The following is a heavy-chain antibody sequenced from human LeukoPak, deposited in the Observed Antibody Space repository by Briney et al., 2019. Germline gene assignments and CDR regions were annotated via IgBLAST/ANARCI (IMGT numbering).Heavy chain of an antibody. V-gene: IGHV1-2*02. CDR1: GYTFTGYY. D-gene: IGHD4-17*01. J-gene: IGHJ6*03. CDR3: ARGTDYGDLYYMDV. CDR2: INPNSGGT. Sequence: ASVKVSCKASGYTFTGYYMHWVRQAPGQGLEWMGWINPNSGGTNYAQKFQGRVTMTRDTSISTAYMELSRLRSDDTAVYYCARGTDYGDLYYMDVWGKGTTVTVSS.